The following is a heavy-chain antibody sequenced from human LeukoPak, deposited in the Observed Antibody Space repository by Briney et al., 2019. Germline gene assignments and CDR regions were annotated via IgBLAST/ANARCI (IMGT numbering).Heavy chain of an antibody. D-gene: IGHD3-9*01. Sequence: ASVKVSCKASGYTSTSYGISWVRQAPGQGLEWMGWISAYNGNTNYAQKLQGRVTMTTDTSTSTAYMELRSLRSDDTAVYYCARDSHDKITYYDILTGADYWGQGTLVTVSS. CDR3: ARDSHDKITYYDILTGADY. CDR1: GYTSTSYG. J-gene: IGHJ4*02. CDR2: ISAYNGNT. V-gene: IGHV1-18*01.